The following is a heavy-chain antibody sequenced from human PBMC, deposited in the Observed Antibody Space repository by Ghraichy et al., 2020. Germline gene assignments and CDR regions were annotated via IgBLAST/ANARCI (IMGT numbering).Heavy chain of an antibody. J-gene: IGHJ1*01. CDR3: ARSRHSGTYYRH. CDR2: IYSDDNT. Sequence: GESLNISCAASGFTVSSNYMSWVRQAPGKGLEWVSLIYSDDNTYYADSVKGRFTIARDNSKKTLYLQMNSLRAEDTAVYYCARSRHSGTYYRHWGQGTLVTVSS. D-gene: IGHD1-26*01. CDR1: GFTVSSNY. V-gene: IGHV3-53*01.